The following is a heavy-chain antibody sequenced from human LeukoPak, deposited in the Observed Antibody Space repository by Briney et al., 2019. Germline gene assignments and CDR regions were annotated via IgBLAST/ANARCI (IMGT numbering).Heavy chain of an antibody. CDR1: GFTFTTYW. D-gene: IGHD5-18*01. CDR2: INSDGSIT. Sequence: GGSLRLSCAASGFTFTTYWMHWVRQAPGKGLEWVSHINSDGSITSYADSVKGRFTISRDNAKNTLYLQMNSLRAEDTAAYYCARDAVDTANAVWGQGTTVTVSS. J-gene: IGHJ6*02. CDR3: ARDAVDTANAV. V-gene: IGHV3-74*01.